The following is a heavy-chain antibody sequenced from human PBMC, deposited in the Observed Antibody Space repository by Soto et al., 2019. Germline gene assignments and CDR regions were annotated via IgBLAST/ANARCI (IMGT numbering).Heavy chain of an antibody. V-gene: IGHV1-8*01. D-gene: IGHD3-10*01. Sequence: QVQLVQSGAEVKKPGASVKVSCKASGYTFTSYDINWVRQATGQGLEWMGCMNPNSGNTGDAQKFQGRVTMTRNTSISTAYMELSSLRSEDTAVYYCAIYYYGSGSYALDYWGQGPLVTVSS. CDR1: GYTFTSYD. CDR3: AIYYYGSGSYALDY. J-gene: IGHJ4*02. CDR2: MNPNSGNT.